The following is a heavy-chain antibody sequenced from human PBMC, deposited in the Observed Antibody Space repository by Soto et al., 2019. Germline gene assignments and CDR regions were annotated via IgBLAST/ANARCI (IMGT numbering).Heavy chain of an antibody. CDR2: ISYDGSNK. CDR1: GFTFSSYG. V-gene: IGHV3-30*18. Sequence: QVQLVESGGGVVQPGRSLRLSCAASGFTFSSYGMHWVRQAPGKGLEWVAVISYDGSNKYYADSVKGRFTISRDNSKNTLYLQMNSLRAEDTAVYYCAKVSASIAITYNGMDVWGQGTTVTVSS. CDR3: AKVSASIAITYNGMDV. D-gene: IGHD6-6*01. J-gene: IGHJ6*02.